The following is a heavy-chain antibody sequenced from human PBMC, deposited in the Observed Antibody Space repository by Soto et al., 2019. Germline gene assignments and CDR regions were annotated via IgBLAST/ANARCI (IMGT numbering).Heavy chain of an antibody. CDR3: AKDGNNGCAFDH. CDR2: VANLGGTI. D-gene: IGHD2-8*01. V-gene: IGHV3-23*01. Sequence: PVGSLRLSCAASGFTFSTYAMSWVRQAPGTGLEWVSGVANLGGTINYADSVKGRFTISRDNSKKTLYLQMSSLRAEDTAVYYCAKDGNNGCAFDHWGQGTLVTVSS. CDR1: GFTFSTYA. J-gene: IGHJ4*02.